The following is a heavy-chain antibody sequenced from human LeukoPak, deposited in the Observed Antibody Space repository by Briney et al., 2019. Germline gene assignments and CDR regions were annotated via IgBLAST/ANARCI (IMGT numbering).Heavy chain of an antibody. Sequence: SETLSLTCTVSGGSISSSSYYWGWIRQPPGKGLEWIGSIYYSGSTYYNPSLKSRVTISVDTSKNQFSLKLSSVTAADTAVYYCARGVTQYYYYYYGMDVWAKGPRSPSP. D-gene: IGHD4-23*01. J-gene: IGHJ6*02. CDR1: GGSISSSSYY. V-gene: IGHV4-39*01. CDR3: ARGVTQYYYYYYGMDV. CDR2: IYYSGST.